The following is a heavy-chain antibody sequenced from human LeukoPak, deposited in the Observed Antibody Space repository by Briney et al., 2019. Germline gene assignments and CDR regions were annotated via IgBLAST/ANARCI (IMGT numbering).Heavy chain of an antibody. CDR1: GGSISSGSYY. CDR3: ARDARDGYSRWAHYYYYYMDV. Sequence: SQTLSLTCTVSGGSISSGSYYWSWIRQPAGKGLEWIGRIYTSGSTNYNPSLKSRVTISVDTSKNQFSLKLSSVTAADTAVYYCARDARDGYSRWAHYYYYYMDVWGKGTTVTVSS. CDR2: IYTSGST. J-gene: IGHJ6*03. D-gene: IGHD5-24*01. V-gene: IGHV4-61*02.